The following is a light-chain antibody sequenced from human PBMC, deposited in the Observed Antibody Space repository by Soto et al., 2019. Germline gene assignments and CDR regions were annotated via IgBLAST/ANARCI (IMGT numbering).Light chain of an antibody. J-gene: IGKJ1*01. CDR1: QSFCSS. V-gene: IGKV3-15*01. CDR2: GAS. Sequence: ETVMPQSPATLSVSPGERSTLSCRSSQSFCSSLAWYQQKHGQAPRLLIYGASTRATGIPARFSGSGSGTEFTLTISRLQSEDFAVYYCQQYNNWPPWTFGQGTKVDIK. CDR3: QQYNNWPPWT.